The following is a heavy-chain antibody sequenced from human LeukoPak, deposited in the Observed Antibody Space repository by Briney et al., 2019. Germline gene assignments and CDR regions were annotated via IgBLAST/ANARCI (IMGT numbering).Heavy chain of an antibody. V-gene: IGHV4-61*02. CDR3: ARERTDTSMDY. CDR1: GGSISSGSYY. CDR2: IYTSGST. Sequence: SQTLSLTCTVSGGSISSGSYYWTWIRQPAGKGLEWIGRIYTSGSTNHNPSLKSRVTISLDTSKNQFSLKLISVTAADTAVYFCARERTDTSMDYWGQGTLVTVSS. D-gene: IGHD5-18*01. J-gene: IGHJ4*02.